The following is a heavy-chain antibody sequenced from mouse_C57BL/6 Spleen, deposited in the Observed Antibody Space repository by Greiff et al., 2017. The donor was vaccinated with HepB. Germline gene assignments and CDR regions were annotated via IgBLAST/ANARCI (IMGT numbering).Heavy chain of an antibody. J-gene: IGHJ2*01. CDR3: ARWSSLYFDY. V-gene: IGHV1-4*01. D-gene: IGHD1-3*01. CDR1: GYTFTSYT. Sequence: QVQLQQSGAELARPGASVKMSCKASGYTFTSYTMHWVNQRPGQGLEWIGYINPSSGYTKYNQKFKDKATLTADKSSSTAYMQLSSLTSEDSAVYYCARWSSLYFDYWGQGTTLTVSS. CDR2: INPSSGYT.